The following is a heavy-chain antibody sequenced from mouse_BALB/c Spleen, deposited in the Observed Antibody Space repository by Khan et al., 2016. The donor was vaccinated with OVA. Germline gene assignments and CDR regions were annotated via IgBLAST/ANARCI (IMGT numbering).Heavy chain of an antibody. Sequence: QIQLVQSGAERAKPGASVKMSCKASGYTFTTYWMHWVKQRPGQGLEWIGYINPTSGYTDYNEKFKDRATLSADKSSSTAYMQLSSLTSEDSAVYYSTRDRIDYWGQGTTLTVSS. CDR3: TRDRIDY. V-gene: IGHV1-7*01. CDR2: INPTSGYT. J-gene: IGHJ2*01. CDR1: GYTFTTYW.